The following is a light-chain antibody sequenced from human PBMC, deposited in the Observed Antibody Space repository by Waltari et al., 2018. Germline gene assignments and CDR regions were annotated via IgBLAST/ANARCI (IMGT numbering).Light chain of an antibody. CDR1: RSNIGTNG. CDR2: YND. CDR3: AAWDDGLSGWV. Sequence: QSVLTQPPSASEAARKSVTMSCSGSRSNIGTNGVSWYQQVPGTAPKLLIYYNDQRPPGISDRLSGSKSGTSASLAISGLQPEDEADYYCAAWDDGLSGWVFGGGTRLTVL. J-gene: IGLJ3*02. V-gene: IGLV1-36*01.